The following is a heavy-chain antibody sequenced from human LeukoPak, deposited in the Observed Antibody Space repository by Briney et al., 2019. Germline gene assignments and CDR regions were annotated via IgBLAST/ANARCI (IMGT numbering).Heavy chain of an antibody. J-gene: IGHJ5*02. D-gene: IGHD2-15*01. V-gene: IGHV4-61*02. CDR2: IYTSGST. CDR3: ARAWSHCSGGSCYSWSWFDP. CDR1: GGSISSGSYY. Sequence: PSETLSLTCTVSGGSISSGSYYWSWIRQPAGKGLEWIGRIYTSGSTNYNPSLKSRVTISVDTSKNQFPLKLSSVTAADTVVYYCARAWSHCSGGSCYSWSWFDPWGQGTLVTVSS.